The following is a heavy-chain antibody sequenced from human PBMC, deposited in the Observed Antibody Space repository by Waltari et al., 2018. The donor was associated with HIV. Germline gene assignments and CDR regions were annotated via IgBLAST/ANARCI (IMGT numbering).Heavy chain of an antibody. CDR2: IYYIGIT. J-gene: IGHJ4*02. CDR1: GGSISSGAYY. CDR3: AREHTRYFDY. D-gene: IGHD3-3*01. Sequence: QVQLQESGPGLVKPSQTLSLTCTVSGGSISSGAYYWTWIRQHPGKGLEWIGYIYYIGITCYNPSLKSRDTISVDTTKNQCALRLSSVTAADSAVYYWAREHTRYFDYWGQGALVTVSS. V-gene: IGHV4-31*03.